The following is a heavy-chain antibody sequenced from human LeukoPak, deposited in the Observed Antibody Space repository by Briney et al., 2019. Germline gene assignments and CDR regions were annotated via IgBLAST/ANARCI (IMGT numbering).Heavy chain of an antibody. CDR2: INADEDRA. J-gene: IGHJ4*02. D-gene: IGHD6-19*01. V-gene: IGHV3-74*01. CDR3: TTTRPYGTTWAGAFED. Sequence: PGGSLRLSCAASGFTFSDYWMHWVRQAPGKGLVWVSHINADEDRAAYADSVKGRFTISRDNARNTLYLQMNSLRAEDTALYYCTTTRPYGTTWAGAFEDWGQGTPVTVS. CDR1: GFTFSDYW.